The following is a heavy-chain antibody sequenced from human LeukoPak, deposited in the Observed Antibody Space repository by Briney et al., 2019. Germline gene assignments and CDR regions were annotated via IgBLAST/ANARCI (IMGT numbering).Heavy chain of an antibody. D-gene: IGHD4-17*01. CDR1: GFTSSSYL. CDR3: ARARRRTTVETAHYFDY. Sequence: PGGSLRLSCARSGFTSSSYLMTSVRQAPGKGLEWVSHINQDGSEKYYVDSVKGRFTISRDNAKNSLYLQMNGLRAEDTAVYYCARARRRTTVETAHYFDYWGQGTLVTVSS. J-gene: IGHJ4*02. CDR2: INQDGSEK. V-gene: IGHV3-7*01.